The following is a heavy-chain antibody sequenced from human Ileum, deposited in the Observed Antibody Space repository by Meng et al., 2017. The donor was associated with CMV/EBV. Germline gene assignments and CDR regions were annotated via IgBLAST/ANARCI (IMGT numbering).Heavy chain of an antibody. CDR1: GFTFSTYN. CDR3: ARRSPYGSGSYFAY. J-gene: IGHJ4*02. CDR2: ISSSTYI. V-gene: IGHV3-69-1*01. D-gene: IGHD3-10*01. Sequence: GESLKISCAASGFTFSTYNMNWVRQAPGKGLEWVSSISSSTYINYADSVKGRFTISRDNTQNSLFLQMNSLRAEDTAVYYCARRSPYGSGSYFAYWGQGTLVTVSS.